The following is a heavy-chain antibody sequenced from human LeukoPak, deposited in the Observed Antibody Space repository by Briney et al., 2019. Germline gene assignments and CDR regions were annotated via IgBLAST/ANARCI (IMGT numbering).Heavy chain of an antibody. CDR3: ARLTYGSGSSYFDY. D-gene: IGHD3-10*01. V-gene: IGHV4-59*01. CDR1: GGSISSYY. J-gene: IGHJ4*02. Sequence: SETLSLTCTVSGGSISSYYWSWIRQPPGKGLEWIGYIYYSGSTNYNPSLKSRVTISVDTSKNQFSLKLSSVTAADTAVYYCARLTYGSGSSYFDYWGQGTLVTVSS. CDR2: IYYSGST.